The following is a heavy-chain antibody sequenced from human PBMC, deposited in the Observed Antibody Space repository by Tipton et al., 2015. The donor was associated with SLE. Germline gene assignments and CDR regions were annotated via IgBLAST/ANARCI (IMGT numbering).Heavy chain of an antibody. D-gene: IGHD3-10*01. CDR1: GGSISSSSYY. V-gene: IGHV4-39*07. CDR3: ARELMVVRGLSRRDAFDI. J-gene: IGHJ3*02. Sequence: TLSLTCTVSGGSISSSSYYWGWIRQPPGKGLEWIGSIYYSGGTNSNPSLRSRVTISIDMSKNQFSLTLSSVTAADTAVYYCARELMVVRGLSRRDAFDIWGQGAMVTVSS. CDR2: IYYSGGT.